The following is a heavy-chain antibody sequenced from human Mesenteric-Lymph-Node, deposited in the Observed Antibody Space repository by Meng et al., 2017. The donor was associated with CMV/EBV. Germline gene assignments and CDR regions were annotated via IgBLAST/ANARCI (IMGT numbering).Heavy chain of an antibody. V-gene: IGHV3-23*01. CDR2: ISGSAGST. J-gene: IGHJ4*02. Sequence: GGSLRLSCAASGFTFSSHAMNWVRQAPGKGLEWVSAISGSAGSTYYADSVKGRFTISRDNSKNTLFLQMNSLRAEDTALYYCARSRGANSPRGYCSSTSCYTPAGYWGQGTLVTVSS. CDR1: GFTFSSHA. CDR3: ARSRGANSPRGYCSSTSCYTPAGY. D-gene: IGHD2-2*02.